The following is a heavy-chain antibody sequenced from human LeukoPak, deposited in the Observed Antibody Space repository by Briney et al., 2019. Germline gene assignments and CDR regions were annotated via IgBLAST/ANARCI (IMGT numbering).Heavy chain of an antibody. CDR2: ISSNGGST. D-gene: IGHD5-24*01. V-gene: IGHV3-64*01. J-gene: IGHJ4*02. CDR3: ARDGGGDGTRLDY. Sequence: GGSLRLSCAASGFTFSSYAMHWVRQAPGKGLEYVSAISSNGGSTYYANSVKGRFTISRDNSKNTLYLQMGSLRAEDMAVYYCARDGGGDGTRLDYWGQGTLVTVSS. CDR1: GFTFSSYA.